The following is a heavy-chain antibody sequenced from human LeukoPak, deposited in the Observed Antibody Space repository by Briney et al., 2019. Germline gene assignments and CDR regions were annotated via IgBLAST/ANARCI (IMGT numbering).Heavy chain of an antibody. Sequence: SETLSLTCDVSGYSITSGYYWGWFRQPPGKGLEWIGNTFHAGNTYYNPSLRSRVTISVDTSKNQFSLRLTSVTAADTAVYYCARQGGSSSPYYYYYMDVWGKGTTVTVSS. CDR3: ARQGGSSSPYYYYYMDV. CDR1: GYSITSGYY. CDR2: TFHAGNT. J-gene: IGHJ6*03. V-gene: IGHV4-38-2*01. D-gene: IGHD6-6*01.